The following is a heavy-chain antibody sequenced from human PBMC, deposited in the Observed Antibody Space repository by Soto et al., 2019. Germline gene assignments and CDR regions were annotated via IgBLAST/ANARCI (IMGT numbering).Heavy chain of an antibody. CDR1: GGSVSSKSYS. D-gene: IGHD3-10*01. J-gene: IGHJ5*02. CDR2: IYYSGST. V-gene: IGHV4-30-4*08. CDR3: ARYGSGPDNWFDP. Sequence: TLSLTCTVSGGSVSSKSYSWGWIRQPPGKGLEWIGYIYYSGSTYYNPSLKSRVTISVDTSKNQFSLKLSSVTAADTAVYYCARYGSGPDNWFDPWGQGTLVTVSS.